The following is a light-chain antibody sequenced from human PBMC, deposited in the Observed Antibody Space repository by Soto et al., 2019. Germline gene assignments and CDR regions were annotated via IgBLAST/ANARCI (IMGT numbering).Light chain of an antibody. CDR3: SAYAGNNNPVI. CDR1: SSDVGGHNF. CDR2: VVS. J-gene: IGLJ2*01. Sequence: QSVLTQPPSASGSPGQSVTISCTGTSSDVGGHNFVSWYQQHPGKAPKFLIYVVSKRPSGVPDRFSGSKSCITASLTVSGLQADDEAYYYCSAYAGNNNPVIFGGGTKVTVL. V-gene: IGLV2-8*01.